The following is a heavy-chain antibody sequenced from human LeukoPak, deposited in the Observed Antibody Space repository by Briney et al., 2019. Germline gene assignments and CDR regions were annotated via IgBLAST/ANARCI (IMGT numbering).Heavy chain of an antibody. CDR2: INPNSGGT. Sequence: VASAKISCKASGYTFTGYYMHWVRQAPGQGLEWMGWINPNSGGTNYAQKFQGWVTMTRDTSISTAYMELSRLRSDDTAVYYCARAVSYGTAAYDYWGQGTLVTVSS. D-gene: IGHD1-26*01. CDR1: GYTFTGYY. V-gene: IGHV1-2*04. CDR3: ARAVSYGTAAYDY. J-gene: IGHJ4*02.